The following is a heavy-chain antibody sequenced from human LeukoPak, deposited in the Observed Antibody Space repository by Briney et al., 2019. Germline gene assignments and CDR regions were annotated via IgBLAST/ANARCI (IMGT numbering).Heavy chain of an antibody. CDR2: ISSSSSYI. V-gene: IGHV3-21*01. Sequence: GGTLRLSCAASGFTFSGYGMSWVRQAPGKGLEWVSSISSSSSYIYYADSVKGRFTISRDNAKNSLYLQMNSLRAEDTAVYYCAVREGYCSSTSCRGLFWGQGTLVTVSS. CDR1: GFTFSGYG. CDR3: AVREGYCSSTSCRGLF. J-gene: IGHJ4*02. D-gene: IGHD2-2*01.